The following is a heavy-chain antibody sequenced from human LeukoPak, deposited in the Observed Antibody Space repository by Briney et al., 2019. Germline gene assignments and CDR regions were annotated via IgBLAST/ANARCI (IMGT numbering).Heavy chain of an antibody. D-gene: IGHD6-19*01. CDR3: ARDPLVAVAGPNWFDP. CDR1: GFTFSSYE. Sequence: GGSLRLSCAASGFTFSSYEMNWVRQAPGKGLEWVSYISSSGSAIYYADSVKGRFTISRDNAKNSLYLQMNSLRAEDTAVYYCARDPLVAVAGPNWFDPWGQGTLVTVSS. CDR2: ISSSGSAI. J-gene: IGHJ5*02. V-gene: IGHV3-48*03.